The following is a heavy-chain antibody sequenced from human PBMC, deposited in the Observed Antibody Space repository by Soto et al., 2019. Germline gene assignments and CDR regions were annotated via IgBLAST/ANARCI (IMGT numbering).Heavy chain of an antibody. Sequence: PGGSVRLSCAASGFTFSNYAMSWVRQAPGKGLEWVSGLSDGGGSTFYADSVKGRFTISRDNAKNTLYLQMNSLRAEDTAVYYCVREKAAMVTLDYWGQGTLVTVSS. CDR3: VREKAAMVTLDY. V-gene: IGHV3-23*01. J-gene: IGHJ4*02. CDR2: LSDGGGST. CDR1: GFTFSNYA. D-gene: IGHD5-18*01.